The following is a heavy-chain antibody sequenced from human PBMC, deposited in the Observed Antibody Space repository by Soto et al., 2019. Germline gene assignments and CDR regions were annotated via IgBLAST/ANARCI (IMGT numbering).Heavy chain of an antibody. CDR2: VYYSGTT. CDR1: GVSISSPHHN. V-gene: IGHV4-39*01. J-gene: IGHJ4*02. D-gene: IGHD3-22*01. Sequence: SETLSLTCTVSGVSISSPHHNWSWIRQYPGKGLEWIGSVYYSGTTYYNPSLNSRVTISVDTSRIHFSLKLISVTAGDTAVYYCARQSYDSSDYFDYWGQGTLVTVSS. CDR3: ARQSYDSSDYFDY.